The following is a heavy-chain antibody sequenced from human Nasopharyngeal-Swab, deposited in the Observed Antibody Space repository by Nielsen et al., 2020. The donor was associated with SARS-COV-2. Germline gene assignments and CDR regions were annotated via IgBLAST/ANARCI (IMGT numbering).Heavy chain of an antibody. CDR2: ISYDGSNK. CDR1: GFTFSSYA. D-gene: IGHD4-23*01. J-gene: IGHJ6*02. Sequence: GGSLRLSCAASGFTFSSYAMHWVRQAPGKGLEWVAVISYDGSNKYYADSVKGRFTISRDNSKNTLYLQMNSRIAEDTAVYYCAKDGGNSPYYYYGMDVWGQGTTVTVSS. CDR3: AKDGGNSPYYYYGMDV. V-gene: IGHV3-30*04.